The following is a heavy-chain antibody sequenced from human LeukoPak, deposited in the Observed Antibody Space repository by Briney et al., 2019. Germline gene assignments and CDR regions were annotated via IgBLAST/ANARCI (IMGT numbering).Heavy chain of an antibody. J-gene: IGHJ6*03. CDR3: ARMGGWGYYYYYMDV. V-gene: IGHV1-2*02. CDR1: GYTFITYD. Sequence: ALVKVSCKASGYTFITYDIHWVRQAPGQGLEWMGVFDPTGGDTRYTQKFQGRVTMTRDTSIRTAYMELSRLRSDDTAVYFCARMGGWGYYYYYMDVWGKGTTVTISS. D-gene: IGHD1-26*01. CDR2: FDPTGGDT.